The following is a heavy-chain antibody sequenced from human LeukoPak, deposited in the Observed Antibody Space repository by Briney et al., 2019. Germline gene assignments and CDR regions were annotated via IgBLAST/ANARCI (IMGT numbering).Heavy chain of an antibody. Sequence: ASVKVSCKASGYTFTGYYMHWVRQAPGQGLEWMGWINPNSGDTNSAQKFQGRVTMTRDTSISTAYMELSGLRSDDTAVYYCASPGGHDYIDYWGQGTLVTVSS. CDR2: INPNSGDT. V-gene: IGHV1-2*02. D-gene: IGHD4/OR15-4a*01. CDR3: ASPGGHDYIDY. CDR1: GYTFTGYY. J-gene: IGHJ4*02.